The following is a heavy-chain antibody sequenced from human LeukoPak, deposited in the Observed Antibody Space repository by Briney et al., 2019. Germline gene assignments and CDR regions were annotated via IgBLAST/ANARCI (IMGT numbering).Heavy chain of an antibody. CDR3: ARPHCSSTSCYTSNWFDP. J-gene: IGHJ5*02. CDR1: GYTFSSYA. D-gene: IGHD2-2*02. CDR2: IIPIFGTA. V-gene: IGHV1-69*13. Sequence: ASVKVSCKASGYTFSSYAISWVRQAPGQGLEWMGGIIPIFGTANYAQKFQGRVTITADESTSTAYMELSSLRSEDTAVYYCARPHCSSTSCYTSNWFDPWGQGTLVTVSS.